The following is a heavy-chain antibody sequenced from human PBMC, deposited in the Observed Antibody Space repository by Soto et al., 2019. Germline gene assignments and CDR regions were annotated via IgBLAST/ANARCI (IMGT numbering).Heavy chain of an antibody. Sequence: PSETLSLTGTVTGGAISGYYCTWIRQSDWEGLEWIGRIYSSGSTNYNPSLKSRVTISLDTSMNYFSLRLSSVTAADTAVYYCARGQRFSEWFDPWGQGTLVTVSP. CDR2: IYSSGST. J-gene: IGHJ5*02. CDR3: ARGQRFSEWFDP. D-gene: IGHD3-3*01. V-gene: IGHV4-4*07. CDR1: GGAISGYY.